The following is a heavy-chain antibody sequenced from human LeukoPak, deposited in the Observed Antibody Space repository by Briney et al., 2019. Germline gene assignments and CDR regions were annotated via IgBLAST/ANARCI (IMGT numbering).Heavy chain of an antibody. J-gene: IGHJ3*02. CDR3: VRTGSMGSAFDI. D-gene: IGHD1-26*01. Sequence: PGGSLRLSCAASGFTFSSYAMHWVRQAPGKGLEWVAVISYDGSNKYYADSVKGRFTISRDNSKNTLYLQMNSLRAENTAVYYCVRTGSMGSAFDIWGQGTMVTVSS. CDR1: GFTFSSYA. V-gene: IGHV3-30*04. CDR2: ISYDGSNK.